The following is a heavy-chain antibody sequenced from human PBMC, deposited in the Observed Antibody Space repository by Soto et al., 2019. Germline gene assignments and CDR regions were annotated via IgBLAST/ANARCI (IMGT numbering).Heavy chain of an antibody. Sequence: ASVKVSCKASGYTFTSYAMHWVRQAPGQRLEWMGWINAGNGNTKYSQKFQGRVTITRDTSASTAYMELSSLRSEDTAVYYCARAVLRHFDWLTRSYYYGMDLWGQGTTVTVSS. CDR2: INAGNGNT. V-gene: IGHV1-3*01. D-gene: IGHD3-9*01. CDR1: GYTFTSYA. CDR3: ARAVLRHFDWLTRSYYYGMDL. J-gene: IGHJ6*02.